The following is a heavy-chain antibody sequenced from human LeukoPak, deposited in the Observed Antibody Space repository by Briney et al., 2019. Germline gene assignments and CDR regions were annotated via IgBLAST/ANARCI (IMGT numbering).Heavy chain of an antibody. CDR3: ARGVGSIAGPY. Sequence: SETLSLTCTVSGGSISSSSYYWGWIRQPPGKGLEWIGEIYHSGSTNYNPSLKSRVTMSVDKSKNQFSLRLTSVTAADTAVYYCARGVGSIAGPYWGQGTLVTVSS. D-gene: IGHD6-6*01. CDR1: GGSISSSSYY. CDR2: IYHSGST. J-gene: IGHJ4*02. V-gene: IGHV4-61*05.